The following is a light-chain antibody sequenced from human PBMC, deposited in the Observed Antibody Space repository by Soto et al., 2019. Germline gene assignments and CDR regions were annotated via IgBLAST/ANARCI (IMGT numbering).Light chain of an antibody. CDR1: QGISNY. V-gene: IGKV1-27*01. J-gene: IGKJ3*01. CDR2: AAS. CDR3: QKYNSALGVT. Sequence: DIQMTQSPSSLSASVGDRVTITCRASQGISNYLAWYQQKPGKVPKLLIYAASTLQSGVPSRFSGSGSGTDFTLIISSLQPEEVATYYSQKYNSALGVTFGPGTKVDIK.